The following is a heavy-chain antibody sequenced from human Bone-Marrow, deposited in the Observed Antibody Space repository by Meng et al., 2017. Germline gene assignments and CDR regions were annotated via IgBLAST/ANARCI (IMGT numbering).Heavy chain of an antibody. CDR1: GFTFSNAW. V-gene: IGHV3-15*01. D-gene: IGHD2-15*01. J-gene: IGHJ3*02. Sequence: GESLKISCAASGFTFSNAWMSWVRQAPGKGLEWVGRIKSKTDGGTTDYAAAVKGRFTNSRDDSKNTLYLQMNSLKTEDTAVYYCTTGYCSGGSCYSALGLVAFDIWGQGTMVTVSS. CDR2: IKSKTDGGTT. CDR3: TTGYCSGGSCYSALGLVAFDI.